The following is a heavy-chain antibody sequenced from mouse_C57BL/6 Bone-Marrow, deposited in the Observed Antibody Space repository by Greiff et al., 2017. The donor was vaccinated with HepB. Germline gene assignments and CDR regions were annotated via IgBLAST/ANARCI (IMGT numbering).Heavy chain of an antibody. V-gene: IGHV5-9*01. CDR2: ISGGGGNT. CDR3: ARQSFGSSHWYFDV. J-gene: IGHJ1*03. CDR1: GFTFSSYT. D-gene: IGHD1-1*01. Sequence: EVKVVESGGGLVKPGGSLKLSCAASGFTFSSYTMSWVRQTPEKRLEWVATISGGGGNTYYPDSVKGRFTISRDNAKNTLYLQMSSLRSEDTALYYCARQSFGSSHWYFDVWGTGTTVTVSS.